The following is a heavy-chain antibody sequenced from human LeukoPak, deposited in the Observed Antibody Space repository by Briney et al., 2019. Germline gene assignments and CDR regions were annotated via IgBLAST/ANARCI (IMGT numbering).Heavy chain of an antibody. V-gene: IGHV1-18*01. Sequence: ASVKVSCKASGYTFTSYTISWVRQAPGQGLEWMGWISVYNGNTDYAQRLLGRVTMTTDTSTSTAYMELRSLRSDDTAVYYCAREGGSFFDYWGQGTLVTVSS. J-gene: IGHJ4*02. D-gene: IGHD1-26*01. CDR3: AREGGSFFDY. CDR2: ISVYNGNT. CDR1: GYTFTSYT.